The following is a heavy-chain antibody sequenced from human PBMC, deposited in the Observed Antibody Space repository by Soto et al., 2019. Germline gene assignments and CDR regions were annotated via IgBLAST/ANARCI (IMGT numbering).Heavy chain of an antibody. D-gene: IGHD3-3*01. CDR1: GGSISSYY. V-gene: IGHV4-59*01. J-gene: IGHJ4*02. CDR3: ARVYDFWSGYYFDY. Sequence: SETLSLTCTVSGGSISSYYWSWIRQPPGKGLEWIGYIYYSGSTNYNPSLKSRVTISVDTSKNQFSLKLSSVTAADTAVYYCARVYDFWSGYYFDYWGQGTLVTVSS. CDR2: IYYSGST.